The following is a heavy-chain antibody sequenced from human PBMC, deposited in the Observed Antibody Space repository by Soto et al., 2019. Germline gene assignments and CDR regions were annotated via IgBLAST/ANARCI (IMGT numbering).Heavy chain of an antibody. CDR3: ARQRGAHMIGDPYYYYGMDV. Sequence: GESLKISCKGSGYSFTSYWIGWVRQMPGKGLEWMGIIYPGDSDTRYSPSFQGQVTISADKSISTAYLQWSSLKASDTAMYYCARQRGAHMIGDPYYYYGMDVWGQGTTVTVSS. CDR1: GYSFTSYW. D-gene: IGHD3-22*01. CDR2: IYPGDSDT. V-gene: IGHV5-51*01. J-gene: IGHJ6*02.